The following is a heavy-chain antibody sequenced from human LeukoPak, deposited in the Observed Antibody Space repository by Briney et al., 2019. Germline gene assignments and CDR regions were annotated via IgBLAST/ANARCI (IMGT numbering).Heavy chain of an antibody. J-gene: IGHJ4*02. CDR3: ASLEMDY. Sequence: SETLSLTCAVSGYSISSGYYWGWIRQPPGKGLEWIGSIYHSGSTYYNPSLKSRVTISVATSKNQFSLKLSSVTAADTAVYYCASLEMDYWGQGTLVTVSS. V-gene: IGHV4-38-2*01. CDR1: GYSISSGYY. CDR2: IYHSGST.